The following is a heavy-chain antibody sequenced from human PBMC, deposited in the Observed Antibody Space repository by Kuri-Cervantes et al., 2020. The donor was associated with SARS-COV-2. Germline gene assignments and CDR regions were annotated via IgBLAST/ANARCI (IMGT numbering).Heavy chain of an antibody. V-gene: IGHV4-59*10. D-gene: IGHD3-16*01. CDR2: IYTSGST. CDR3: ARTYYDYIWGSYSDHWFDP. Sequence: SETLSLASAVYGGSFSGYYWSWIRQPAGKGLEWIGRIYTSGSTNYNPSLKSRVTMSVDTSKNQFSLKLSSVTAADTAVYYCARTYYDYIWGSYSDHWFDPWGQGTLVTVSS. CDR1: GGSFSGYY. J-gene: IGHJ5*02.